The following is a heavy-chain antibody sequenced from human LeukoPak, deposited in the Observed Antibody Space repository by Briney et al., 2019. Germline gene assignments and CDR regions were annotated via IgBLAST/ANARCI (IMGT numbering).Heavy chain of an antibody. D-gene: IGHD3-10*01. V-gene: IGHV4-34*01. CDR1: GGSFSGYY. J-gene: IGHJ4*02. Sequence: SETLSLTCAVYGGSFSGYYWSWLRQPPGKGLEWFGEINHSGSTNYNPSLKGRVTISVDTSKNQFSLKLSSVTAADTAVYYCARGREYYGSGSYRYFDYWGQGTLVTVSS. CDR3: ARGREYYGSGSYRYFDY. CDR2: INHSGST.